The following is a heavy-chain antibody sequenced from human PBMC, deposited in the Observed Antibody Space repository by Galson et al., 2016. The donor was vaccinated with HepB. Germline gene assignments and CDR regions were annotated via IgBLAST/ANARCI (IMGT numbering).Heavy chain of an antibody. CDR3: AKSVATRNNGYYYYGMGV. V-gene: IGHV1-18*04. J-gene: IGHJ6*02. CDR1: GYLFTSYG. D-gene: IGHD1/OR15-1a*01. Sequence: SVKVSCKASGYLFTSYGISWVRQAPGQGLEWMGWISSYNGNTNYAQKLQGRVTMTTDTSTSTAYMEWRGLRSDDTAVDYCAKSVATRNNGYYYYGMGVWGQGTTVTVSS. CDR2: ISSYNGNT.